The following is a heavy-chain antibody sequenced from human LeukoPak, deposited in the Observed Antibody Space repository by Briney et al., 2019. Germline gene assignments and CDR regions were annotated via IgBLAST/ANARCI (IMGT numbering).Heavy chain of an antibody. J-gene: IGHJ3*02. CDR3: ARNYRRGSRGFDI. V-gene: IGHV4-28*05. D-gene: IGHD3-16*01. CDR1: GDSISSSNW. Sequence: SDTLSLTCAVSGDSISSSNWWSWIRQPPGKGLEWIGYIYYSGSFYYNPSLKSRVTISVDMSKNQFSLKPSSVTAVDTAVYYCARNYRRGSRGFDIWGQGTMVTVSS. CDR2: IYYSGSF.